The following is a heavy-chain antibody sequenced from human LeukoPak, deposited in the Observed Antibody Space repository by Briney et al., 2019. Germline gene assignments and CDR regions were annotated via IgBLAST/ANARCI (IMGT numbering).Heavy chain of an antibody. CDR3: ARTCGGDCYSFDY. V-gene: IGHV4-39*07. CDR2: IYYSGST. D-gene: IGHD2-21*02. J-gene: IGHJ4*02. Sequence: SETLSLTCTVSGGSIGSYYWGWIRQPPGKGLEWIGSIYYSGSTYYNPSLKSRVTISVDTSKNQFSLKLSSVTAADTAVYYCARTCGGDCYSFDYWGQETLVTVSS. CDR1: GGSIGSYY.